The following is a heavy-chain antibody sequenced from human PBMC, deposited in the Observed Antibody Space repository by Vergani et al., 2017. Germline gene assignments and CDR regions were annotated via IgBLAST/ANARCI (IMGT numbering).Heavy chain of an antibody. CDR1: GFSFSTYS. CDR3: ARDHRDYNNYPGTFDI. D-gene: IGHD5-24*01. J-gene: IGHJ3*02. Sequence: EVQLQESGGGLVKPGGSLRVSCAASGFSFSTYSINWVRQAPGKGLEWVSYISNSGNTIEYADSVKGRFSISRDNAKSSLFLQMDSLRAEDTAVYYCARDHRDYNNYPGTFDIWGQGSMVTVSS. V-gene: IGHV3-48*01. CDR2: ISNSGNTI.